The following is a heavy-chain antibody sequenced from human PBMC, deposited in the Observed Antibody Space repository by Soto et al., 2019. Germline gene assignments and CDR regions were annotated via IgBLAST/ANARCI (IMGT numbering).Heavy chain of an antibody. D-gene: IGHD2-15*01. CDR1: GGSISSYY. Sequence: PSETLSLTCTVSGGSISSYYWSWIRQPPGKGLEWIGYIYYSGSTNYNPSLKSRVTISVDTSKNQFSLKLSSVTAADTAVYYCARGEGMVAATYYYYYYMDVWGKGTTVTVSS. V-gene: IGHV4-59*01. CDR2: IYYSGST. CDR3: ARGEGMVAATYYYYYYMDV. J-gene: IGHJ6*03.